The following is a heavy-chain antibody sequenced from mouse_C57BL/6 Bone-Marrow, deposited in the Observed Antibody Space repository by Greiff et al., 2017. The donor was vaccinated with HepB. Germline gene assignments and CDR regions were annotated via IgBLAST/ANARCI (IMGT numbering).Heavy chain of an antibody. D-gene: IGHD2-1*01. V-gene: IGHV5-6*01. Sequence: EVKVVESGGDLVKPGGSLKLSCAASGFTFSSYGMSWVRQTPDKRLEWVATISSGGSYTYYPDSVKGRFTISRDNAKNTLYLQMSSLKSEDTAMYYWARRNYGNYLYYAMDYWGQGTSVTVSS. CDR2: ISSGGSYT. J-gene: IGHJ4*01. CDR1: GFTFSSYG. CDR3: ARRNYGNYLYYAMDY.